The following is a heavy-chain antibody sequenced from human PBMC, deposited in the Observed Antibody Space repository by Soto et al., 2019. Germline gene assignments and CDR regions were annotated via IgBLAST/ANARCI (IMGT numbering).Heavy chain of an antibody. Sequence: QVQLVQSGAEVKEPGSSVKVSCNASGVTFSRQDMRWVRQAPGQELEWMGGIIPIFGTPQYAEKFQNRVTITADESTSTAYMELSSLTSEDTDVYYCATNEGRDGYSFDDWGQGTLVTVAS. CDR1: GVTFSRQD. CDR2: IIPIFGTP. V-gene: IGHV1-69*01. J-gene: IGHJ4*02. D-gene: IGHD5-12*01. CDR3: ATNEGRDGYSFDD.